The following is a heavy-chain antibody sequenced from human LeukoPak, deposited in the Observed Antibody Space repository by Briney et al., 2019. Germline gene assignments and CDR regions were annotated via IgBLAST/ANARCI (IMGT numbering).Heavy chain of an antibody. Sequence: SVRVSCKASGGTFSSYAISWVRQAPGQGLEWMGGIIPIFGTANYAQKFQGRVTITTDESTSTAYMELSSLRSEDTAVYYCAVGRCGGDCSLYFQHWGQGTLVTVSS. J-gene: IGHJ1*01. CDR3: AVGRCGGDCSLYFQH. CDR1: GGTFSSYA. CDR2: IIPIFGTA. D-gene: IGHD2-21*02. V-gene: IGHV1-69*05.